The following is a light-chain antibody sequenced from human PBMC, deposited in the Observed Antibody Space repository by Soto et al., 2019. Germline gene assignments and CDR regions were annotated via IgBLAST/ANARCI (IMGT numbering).Light chain of an antibody. CDR1: SSNIGGNY. Sequence: QSVLTQPPSASGTPGQRVTIPCSGSSSNIGGNYVFWYQHLPGTAPKLLIYRNNQRPSGVPDRFSGSKSGTSASLAISGLRSEDEADYYCCSYTSSTTPLFGGGTKLTVL. CDR3: CSYTSSTTPL. V-gene: IGLV1-47*01. CDR2: RNN. J-gene: IGLJ2*01.